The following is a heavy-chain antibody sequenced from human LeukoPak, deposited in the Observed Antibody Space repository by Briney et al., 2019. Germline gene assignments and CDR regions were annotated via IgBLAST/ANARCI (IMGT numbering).Heavy chain of an antibody. V-gene: IGHV3-21*01. Sequence: GGSLRLSCAASGFTFSSYSMNWVRQVPGKGLEWVSSISSSSSYIYYADSVKGRFTISRDNAKNSLYLQMNSLRAEDTAVYYCARDGKGMATIDYWGQGTLVTVSS. D-gene: IGHD5-24*01. CDR1: GFTFSSYS. CDR2: ISSSSSYI. J-gene: IGHJ4*02. CDR3: ARDGKGMATIDY.